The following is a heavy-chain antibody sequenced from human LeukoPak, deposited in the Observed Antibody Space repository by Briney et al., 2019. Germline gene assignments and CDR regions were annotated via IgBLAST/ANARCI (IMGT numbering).Heavy chain of an antibody. Sequence: GGSLRLSCAASGFTFSSYSMNWVRQAPGKGLEWVSSISSSSSYIYYADSVKGRFTISRDNAKNSLYLQMNSLRAEDTAVYYCAKDEGVLLWFGELSSWGQGTLVTVSS. CDR3: AKDEGVLLWFGELSS. CDR2: ISSSSSYI. V-gene: IGHV3-21*01. J-gene: IGHJ5*02. D-gene: IGHD3-10*01. CDR1: GFTFSSYS.